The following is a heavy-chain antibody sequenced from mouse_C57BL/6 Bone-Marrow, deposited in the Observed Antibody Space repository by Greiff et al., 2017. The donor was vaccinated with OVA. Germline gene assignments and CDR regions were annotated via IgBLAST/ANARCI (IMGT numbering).Heavy chain of an antibody. Sequence: QVQLQQPGAELVRPGTSVTLSCKASGYTFTSYWMHWVKQRPGQGLEWIGVIDPSDSYTNYNQKFKGKATLTVDTSSSTAYMQLSSLTAEDSSGDYCARWELGWYFDVWGTGTTVTVSS. CDR1: GYTFTSYW. D-gene: IGHD4-1*01. CDR2: IDPSDSYT. J-gene: IGHJ1*03. CDR3: ARWELGWYFDV. V-gene: IGHV1-59*01.